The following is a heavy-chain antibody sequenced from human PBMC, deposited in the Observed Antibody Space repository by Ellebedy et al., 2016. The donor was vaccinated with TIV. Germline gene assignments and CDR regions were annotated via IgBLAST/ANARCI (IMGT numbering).Heavy chain of an antibody. Sequence: AASVKVSCKASGGTFSSYAINWVRQAPGQGLEWMGGIIHMFGTANYAHKFQGRATITADESTGTAYMELSNLRSEDTAVYYCAREQESPLGFWGQGTLVTVSS. CDR1: GGTFSSYA. V-gene: IGHV1-69*13. CDR2: IIHMFGTA. CDR3: AREQESPLGF. J-gene: IGHJ1*01. D-gene: IGHD1-26*01.